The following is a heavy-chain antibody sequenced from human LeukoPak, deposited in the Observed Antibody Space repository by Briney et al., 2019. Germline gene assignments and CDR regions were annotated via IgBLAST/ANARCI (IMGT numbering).Heavy chain of an antibody. CDR1: GFTFSYYS. J-gene: IGHJ4*02. CDR3: AKDTSWPGGYFDY. V-gene: IGHV3-48*01. Sequence: GGSLRLSCAASGFTFSYYSMNWVRQAPGKGLEWVSYISSRGTTMYYADSVKGRFTISRDNSKNTLYLQMNSLRAEDTAVYYCAKDTSWPGGYFDYWGQGTLVTVSS. D-gene: IGHD2-2*01. CDR2: ISSRGTTM.